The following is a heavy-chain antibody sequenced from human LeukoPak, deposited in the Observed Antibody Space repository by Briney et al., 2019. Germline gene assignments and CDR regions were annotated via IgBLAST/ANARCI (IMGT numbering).Heavy chain of an antibody. CDR1: GGSISSYY. CDR3: ATTMRWLHWDS. Sequence: SETLSLTCTVSGGSISSYYWGWIRQPPGKGLEWIGYIYYSGSTNYSPSLKSRVTISVDTSRNQFSLNLSSVTAADTAVYYCATTMRWLHWDSWGQGTLVTVSS. J-gene: IGHJ5*01. D-gene: IGHD5-24*01. V-gene: IGHV4-59*08. CDR2: IYYSGST.